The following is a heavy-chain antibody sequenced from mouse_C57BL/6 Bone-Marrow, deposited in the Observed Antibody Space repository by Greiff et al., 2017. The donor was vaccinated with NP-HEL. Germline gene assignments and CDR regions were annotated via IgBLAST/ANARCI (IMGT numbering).Heavy chain of an antibody. V-gene: IGHV14-4*01. J-gene: IGHJ2*01. Sequence: EVQLVESGAELVRPGASVKLSCTASGFNIKDDYMHWVKQRPEQGLEWIGWIDPENGDTEYASKFQGKATITADTSSNTAYLQLSSLTSEDTAVYYCTSSLFPPDYWGQGTTLTVSS. CDR3: TSSLFPPDY. CDR2: IDPENGDT. CDR1: GFNIKDDY.